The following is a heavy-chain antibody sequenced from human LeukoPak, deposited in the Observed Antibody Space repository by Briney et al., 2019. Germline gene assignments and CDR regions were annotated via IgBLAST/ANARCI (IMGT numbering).Heavy chain of an antibody. Sequence: PVGSLRLSCAASGFAVSSNHMNWVRQAPGKGLEWVSVIFNGGSTYYADSVKGRFTISRDNSKNTLYLQMNSLRAEDTAVYYCATSIVGLTYDEHFQHWGQGTLVTVSS. CDR2: IFNGGST. J-gene: IGHJ1*01. V-gene: IGHV3-53*01. CDR3: ATSIVGLTYDEHFQH. CDR1: GFAVSSNH. D-gene: IGHD1-26*01.